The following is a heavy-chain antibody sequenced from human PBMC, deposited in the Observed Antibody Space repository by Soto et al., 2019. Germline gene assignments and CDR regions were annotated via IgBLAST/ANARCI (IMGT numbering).Heavy chain of an antibody. CDR1: GGSISSSSYY. V-gene: IGHV4-39*01. CDR3: ARQRAYYYDSSGYYRQGYFDY. Sequence: PSETLSLTCTVSGGSISSSSYYWGWIRQPPGKGLEWIGSIYYSGSTYYNPSLKSRVTISVDTSKNQFSLKLSSVTAADTAVYYCARQRAYYYDSSGYYRQGYFDYWGQGTLVTVSS. CDR2: IYYSGST. J-gene: IGHJ4*02. D-gene: IGHD3-22*01.